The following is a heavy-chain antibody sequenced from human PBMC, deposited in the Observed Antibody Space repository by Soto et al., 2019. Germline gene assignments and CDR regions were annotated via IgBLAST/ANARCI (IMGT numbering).Heavy chain of an antibody. CDR2: IYYSGST. D-gene: IGHD3-3*01. J-gene: IGHJ4*02. CDR1: GGSISSYY. Sequence: SETLSLTCTVSGGSISSYYWSWIRQPPGKGLEWIGYIYYSGSTNYNPSLKSRVTISVDTSKNQFSLKLSSVTAADTAVYYCARGPAPGFWSGYYNGNFDYWGQGTLVTVSS. CDR3: ARGPAPGFWSGYYNGNFDY. V-gene: IGHV4-59*01.